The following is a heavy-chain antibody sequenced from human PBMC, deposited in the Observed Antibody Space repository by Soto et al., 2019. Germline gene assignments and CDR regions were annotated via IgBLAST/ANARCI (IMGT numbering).Heavy chain of an antibody. CDR1: GFTFSNYA. Sequence: EVQMLESGGGLVHPGGSLRLSCAASGFTFSNYAMNWVRQAPGKGLEWVSSISGSGRNTYYADSVKGRLTISRDSSKNTLYLQMISLRVEDTGVYYCAKDLNGSGSFTSYYHYGMDVWGQGTTVTVSS. V-gene: IGHV3-23*01. CDR2: ISGSGRNT. D-gene: IGHD3-10*01. CDR3: AKDLNGSGSFTSYYHYGMDV. J-gene: IGHJ6*02.